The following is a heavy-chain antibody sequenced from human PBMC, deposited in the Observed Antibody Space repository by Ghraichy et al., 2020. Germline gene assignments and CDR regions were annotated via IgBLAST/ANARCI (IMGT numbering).Heavy chain of an antibody. D-gene: IGHD6-13*01. CDR2: IKQDGSEK. CDR1: GFTFSSYW. Sequence: LSLTCAASGFTFSSYWMSWVRQAPGKGLEWVANIKQDGSEKYYVDSVKGRFTISRDNAKNSLYLQMNSLRAEDTAVYYCARTYSSSWYSDYWGQGTLVTVSS. J-gene: IGHJ4*02. V-gene: IGHV3-7*01. CDR3: ARTYSSSWYSDY.